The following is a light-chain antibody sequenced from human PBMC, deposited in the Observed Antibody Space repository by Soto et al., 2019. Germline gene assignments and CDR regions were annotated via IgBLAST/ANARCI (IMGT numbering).Light chain of an antibody. J-gene: IGLJ1*01. CDR1: SSDVGSYNY. Sequence: SVLTQPASVCGSPGQSITISCTGTSSDVGSYNYVSWYQQHPGKAPKLMIYEVSDRPSGISSRFSGSKSGNTASLTISGLQTEDEADYYCSSYTSSSTLFGTGTKVTVL. CDR3: SSYTSSSTL. CDR2: EVS. V-gene: IGLV2-14*01.